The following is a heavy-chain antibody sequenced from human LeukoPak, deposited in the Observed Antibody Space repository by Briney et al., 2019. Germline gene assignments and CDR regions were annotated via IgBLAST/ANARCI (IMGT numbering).Heavy chain of an antibody. D-gene: IGHD3-10*01. V-gene: IGHV3-21*01. Sequence: GGSLRLSCAASGFTFSTYSMNWVRQAPGKGLEWVSSISSSSSYIYYADSVKGRFTISRDNAKNSLYLQMNSLRAEDTAVYFCARSPIDGSLKGYFDYWGQGTLVTVSS. CDR2: ISSSSSYI. CDR1: GFTFSTYS. CDR3: ARSPIDGSLKGYFDY. J-gene: IGHJ4*02.